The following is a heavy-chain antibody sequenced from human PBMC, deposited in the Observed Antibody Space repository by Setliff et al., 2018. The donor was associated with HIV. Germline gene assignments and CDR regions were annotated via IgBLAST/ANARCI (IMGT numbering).Heavy chain of an antibody. V-gene: IGHV1-8*02. CDR1: GYIFTSYD. CDR2: MSPKSGNT. J-gene: IGHJ4*02. D-gene: IGHD3-9*01. CDR3: ARQDIPTGYYLFDY. Sequence: ASVKVSCKASGYIFTSYDIHWVRQATGQGLEWMGRMSPKSGNTGNTQKFRGRITMTRDTSTNTAYMELSSLTSDDTALYYCARQDIPTGYYLFDYWGQGTQVTVSS.